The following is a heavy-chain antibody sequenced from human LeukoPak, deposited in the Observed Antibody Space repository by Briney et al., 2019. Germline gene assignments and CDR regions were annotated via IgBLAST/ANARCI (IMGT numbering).Heavy chain of an antibody. V-gene: IGHV4-30-4*01. CDR2: IYYSGSA. Sequence: SQTLSLTCTVSGGSISSCDYYWSWIRQGPGKGLEWTGYIYYSGSAYYNPSLESRVTISVDTSKNQFYLKLNSVTAADTAVYYCARASLRGTPTWFDPWGQGTLVTVSS. CDR1: GGSISSCDYY. CDR3: ARASLRGTPTWFDP. J-gene: IGHJ5*02.